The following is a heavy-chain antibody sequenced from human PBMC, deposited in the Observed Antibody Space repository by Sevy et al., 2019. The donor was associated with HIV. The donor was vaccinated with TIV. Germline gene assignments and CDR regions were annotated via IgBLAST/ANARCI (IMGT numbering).Heavy chain of an antibody. CDR1: GFSFSIYW. CDR2: MKQDGSEE. D-gene: IGHD5-18*01. V-gene: IGHV3-7*01. Sequence: GGSLRLSCAASGFSFSIYWMSWVRQAPGKGLEWVATMKQDGSEEDYVDSVKGRFTISRDNAKNSLFLQMNSPSAEDTAVYYCVREGLGGYSYSLDYWGHGTLVTVSS. J-gene: IGHJ4*01. CDR3: VREGLGGYSYSLDY.